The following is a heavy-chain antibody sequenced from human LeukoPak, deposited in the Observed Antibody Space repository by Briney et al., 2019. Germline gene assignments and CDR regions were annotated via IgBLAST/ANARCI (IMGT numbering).Heavy chain of an antibody. Sequence: ASVKVSCKASGYTFTSYGISWVRQAPGQGLEWMGWISAYNGNTNYAQKLQGRVTMTTDTSTSTAYMELRSLRSDDTAVYYCARDREYSYGTYYYYYMDVWGKGTTVTVSS. CDR3: ARDREYSYGTYYYYYMDV. J-gene: IGHJ6*03. CDR2: ISAYNGNT. V-gene: IGHV1-18*01. CDR1: GYTFTSYG. D-gene: IGHD5-18*01.